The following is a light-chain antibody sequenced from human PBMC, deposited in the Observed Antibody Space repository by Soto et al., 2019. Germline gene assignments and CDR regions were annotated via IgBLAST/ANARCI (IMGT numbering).Light chain of an antibody. CDR3: QQTYKTPLT. V-gene: IGKV3-20*01. CDR2: GAS. CDR1: QSVSSR. Sequence: EIVMTQSPGTLSLSPGERATLSCRASQSVSSRLAWYQQKPGQAPRLLISGASSRATGIPDRFSGSGSGTDFTLTISRLEPEDSATYYCQQTYKTPLTFGQGTKVDIK. J-gene: IGKJ1*01.